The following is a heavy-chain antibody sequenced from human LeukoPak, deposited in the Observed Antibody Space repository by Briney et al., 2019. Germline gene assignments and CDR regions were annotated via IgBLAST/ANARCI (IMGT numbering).Heavy chain of an antibody. Sequence: SVKVSCKASGGTFSSYAISWVRQAPGQGLEWMGGIIPIFGTANYAQKFQGRATITADESTSTAYMELSSLRSEDTAVYYCASGRYDILTGADYWGQGTLVTVSS. CDR2: IIPIFGTA. D-gene: IGHD3-9*01. V-gene: IGHV1-69*01. CDR1: GGTFSSYA. CDR3: ASGRYDILTGADY. J-gene: IGHJ4*02.